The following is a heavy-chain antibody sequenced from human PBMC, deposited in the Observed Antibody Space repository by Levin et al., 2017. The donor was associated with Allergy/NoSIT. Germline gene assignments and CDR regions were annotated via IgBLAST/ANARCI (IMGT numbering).Heavy chain of an antibody. V-gene: IGHV3-15*01. CDR3: TSDTYRSERQAFDY. Sequence: PGGSLRLSCAASGLPFSITWMNWVRQAPGKGLEWVGRIKSKNDGGTTDCAIPVSGRFSISRDDSEHMVYLQMNNLETEDTAVYYCTSDTYRSERQAFDYWGQGTLVTVAS. CDR1: GLPFSITW. CDR2: IKSKNDGGTT. D-gene: IGHD1-14*01. J-gene: IGHJ4*02.